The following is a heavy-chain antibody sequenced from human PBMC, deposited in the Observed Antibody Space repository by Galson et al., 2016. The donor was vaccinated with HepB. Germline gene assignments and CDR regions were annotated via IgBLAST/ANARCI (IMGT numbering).Heavy chain of an antibody. CDR1: GYSFTSYW. J-gene: IGHJ2*01. Sequence: QSGAEVKKPGESLKISCKASGYSFTSYWIAWVRQMPGKGLEWMGIIYPGDSDVVYSPAFQGQVTISADKSATTAYLQWSSLEDSDTAIYYCARPYGSGRSPTPWYFTLWGRGTLVTLSS. CDR2: IYPGDSDV. V-gene: IGHV5-51*01. CDR3: ARPYGSGRSPTPWYFTL. D-gene: IGHD3-10*01.